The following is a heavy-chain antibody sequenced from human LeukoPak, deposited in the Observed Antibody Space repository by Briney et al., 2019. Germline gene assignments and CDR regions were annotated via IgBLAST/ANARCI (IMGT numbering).Heavy chain of an antibody. V-gene: IGHV3-23*01. D-gene: IGHD3-16*01. Sequence: GGSLRLSCAASGFTFSSYAISWVRQAPGKGLEWVSAISGSSGSTYYADSVKGTFTISRDNSKNTLYLQMNSLRAEDTAVYYCAKDLVFGVAYYYYYMDVWGKGTTVTVSS. CDR3: AKDLVFGVAYYYYYMDV. J-gene: IGHJ6*03. CDR2: ISGSSGST. CDR1: GFTFSSYA.